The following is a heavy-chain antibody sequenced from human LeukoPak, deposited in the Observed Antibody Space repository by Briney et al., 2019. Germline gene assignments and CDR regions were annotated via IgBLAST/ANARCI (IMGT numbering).Heavy chain of an antibody. CDR3: ARSGAMTTVTRYFDY. J-gene: IGHJ4*02. CDR1: GGSISSYY. CDR2: IYYSGST. V-gene: IGHV4-59*01. D-gene: IGHD4-11*01. Sequence: SETLSLTCTVSGGSISSYYWSWIRQPPGKGLEWIGYIYYSGSTNYNPSLKSRVTISVDTSKNQFSLKLSSVTAADTAVYYCARSGAMTTVTRYFDYWGQGTLVTVSS.